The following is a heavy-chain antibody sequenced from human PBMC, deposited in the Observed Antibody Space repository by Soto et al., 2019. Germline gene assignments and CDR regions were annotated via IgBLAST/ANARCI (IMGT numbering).Heavy chain of an antibody. CDR2: IYYSGST. J-gene: IGHJ4*02. CDR3: ARHDRHVFDY. V-gene: IGHV4-39*01. D-gene: IGHD3-22*01. Sequence: LSLTCTVSDASITSASYFWDWIRQPPGKGLEWIGSIYYSGSTYYNPSLKSRVTISVDTSKNQFSLKLSSVTAADTAVYYCARHDRHVFDYWGQGTLVTVSS. CDR1: DASITSASYF.